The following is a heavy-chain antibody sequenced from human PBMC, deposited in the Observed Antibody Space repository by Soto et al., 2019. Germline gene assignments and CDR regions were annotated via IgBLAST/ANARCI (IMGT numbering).Heavy chain of an antibody. CDR1: GYTFTSYD. CDR3: ARGKRIRQWLARANNNYYYYYMDV. V-gene: IGHV1-8*01. D-gene: IGHD6-19*01. Sequence: ASVKVSCKASGYTFTSYDINWVRQATGQGPEWTGWMNPNSGNTGYAQKFQGRVTMTRNTSISTAYMELSSLRSEDTAVYYCARGKRIRQWLARANNNYYYYYMDVWGKGTTVTVSS. J-gene: IGHJ6*03. CDR2: MNPNSGNT.